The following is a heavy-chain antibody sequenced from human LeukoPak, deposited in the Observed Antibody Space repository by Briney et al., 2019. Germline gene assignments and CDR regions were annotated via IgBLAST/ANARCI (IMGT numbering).Heavy chain of an antibody. Sequence: PGGSLRLSCAASGFTVSSNYMSWVRQAPGKGLEWVSVIYSGGSTYYADSVKGRFTISRDNSKNTLYLQMNSLRAEGTALYYCAKGPLYYYDSSGYYFSVWGQGTLVTVSS. V-gene: IGHV3-53*05. CDR2: IYSGGST. J-gene: IGHJ4*02. CDR3: AKGPLYYYDSSGYYFSV. D-gene: IGHD3-22*01. CDR1: GFTVSSNY.